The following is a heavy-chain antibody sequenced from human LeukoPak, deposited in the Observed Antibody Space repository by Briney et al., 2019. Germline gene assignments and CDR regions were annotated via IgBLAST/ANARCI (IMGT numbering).Heavy chain of an antibody. J-gene: IGHJ4*02. Sequence: GGPLRLSCSASGFTFSSYAMHWVRQAPGKGLEYVSAISSNGGSTYCADSVKGRFTISRDNSKNTLYLQMSSLRAEDTAVYYCLYGSGSSFDYWGQGTLVTVSS. CDR3: LYGSGSSFDY. V-gene: IGHV3-64D*06. D-gene: IGHD3-10*01. CDR1: GFTFSSYA. CDR2: ISSNGGST.